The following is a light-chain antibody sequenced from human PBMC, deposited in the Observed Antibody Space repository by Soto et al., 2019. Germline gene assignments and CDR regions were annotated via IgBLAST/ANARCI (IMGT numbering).Light chain of an antibody. Sequence: QSVLTQPPSASGTPGQRVTISCSGSSSNIGSNTVNWYQQLPGTAPKLLIYSNNQRPSGGPDRFSGSKSGTSASLAISGLQSEGEADYYCAAWDDSLNAVVFGGGTKLTVL. CDR1: SSNIGSNT. J-gene: IGLJ2*01. CDR2: SNN. V-gene: IGLV1-44*01. CDR3: AAWDDSLNAVV.